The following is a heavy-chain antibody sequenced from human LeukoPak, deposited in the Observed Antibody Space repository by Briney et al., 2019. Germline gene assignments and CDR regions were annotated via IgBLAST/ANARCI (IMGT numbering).Heavy chain of an antibody. CDR2: IIPIFGTA. D-gene: IGHD6-6*01. CDR3: ARGHEYSSSSDYYYYYYMDV. V-gene: IGHV1-69*06. Sequence: PVKVSCKASGGTFSSYAISWVRQAPGQGLEWMGGIIPIFGTANYAQKFQGRVTITADKSTSTAYMELSSLRSEDTAAYYCARGHEYSSSSDYYYYYYMDVWGKGTTVTVSS. J-gene: IGHJ6*03. CDR1: GGTFSSYA.